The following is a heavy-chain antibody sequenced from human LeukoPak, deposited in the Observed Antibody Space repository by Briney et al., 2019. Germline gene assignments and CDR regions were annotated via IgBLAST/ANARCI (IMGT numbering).Heavy chain of an antibody. J-gene: IGHJ4*02. Sequence: SETLSLTCTVSGGSISSYYWSWIRQPPGKGLEWIGYIYYSGSTNYNPSLKSRVTISVDTSKNQFSLKLSSVTAADTAVYYCASIVIPRLGELAGGYYFDYWGQGTLVTVYS. D-gene: IGHD3-16*01. CDR2: IYYSGST. CDR3: ASIVIPRLGELAGGYYFDY. CDR1: GGSISSYY. V-gene: IGHV4-59*01.